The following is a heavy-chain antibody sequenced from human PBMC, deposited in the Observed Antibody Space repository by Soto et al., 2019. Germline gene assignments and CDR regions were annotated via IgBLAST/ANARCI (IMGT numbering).Heavy chain of an antibody. CDR1: GYSFTNYW. V-gene: IGHV5-51*01. CDR3: ARLEWLSLAAWFDP. Sequence: GESLKISCKGSGYSFTNYWIDWVRQMPGKGLEWMGMIYPDDSDTKYSPSFQGQVTFSADKSINTAYLQWSSLKASDTAIYYCARLEWLSLAAWFDPWGQGTLVTVSS. J-gene: IGHJ5*02. CDR2: IYPDDSDT. D-gene: IGHD3-3*01.